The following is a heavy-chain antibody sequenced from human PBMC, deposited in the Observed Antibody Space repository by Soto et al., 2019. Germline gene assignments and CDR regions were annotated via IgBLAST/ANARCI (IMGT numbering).Heavy chain of an antibody. CDR3: AKLSCTSSTCYFPGWFDP. D-gene: IGHD2-2*01. CDR2: VYYSGSS. CDR1: GDSISGGASF. Sequence: SETLSLTCTVSGDSISGGASFWSWIRRPPGKGLEWIANVYYSGSSYYNPSLKSRLTISVDTTKNQFSPQLKSMTAADTAVYYCAKLSCTSSTCYFPGWFDPWGQGTLVTVSS. J-gene: IGHJ5*02. V-gene: IGHV4-31*03.